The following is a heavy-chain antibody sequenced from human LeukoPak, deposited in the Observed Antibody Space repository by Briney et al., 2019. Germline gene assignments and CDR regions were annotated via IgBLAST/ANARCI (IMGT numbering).Heavy chain of an antibody. V-gene: IGHV3-74*01. CDR2: ISPTGSTT. D-gene: IGHD6-13*01. CDR1: GFSFSGHW. CDR3: ARGPSSNWSGLDF. J-gene: IGHJ4*02. Sequence: GGSLKLSCAASGFSFSGHWMHWARQLPGKGLVWVSRISPTGSTTSYADSVKGRFTVSRDNAKNTLYLQVNNLRAEDTAVYYCARGPSSNWSGLDFWGQGTLLTVSS.